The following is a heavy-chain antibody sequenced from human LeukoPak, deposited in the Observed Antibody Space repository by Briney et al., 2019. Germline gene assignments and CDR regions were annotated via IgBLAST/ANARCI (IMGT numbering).Heavy chain of an antibody. J-gene: IGHJ4*02. CDR2: IGGSGGST. CDR1: GFTFSIYG. Sequence: GGSLRLSCTASGFTFSIYGMSWVRQAPGKGLEWVSNIGGSGGSTYYADSVKGRFTVSRDNSKNTLYLQMNSLRAEDTAVYYCARVPGISMTGGFDYWGQGTLVTVSS. CDR3: ARVPGISMTGGFDY. V-gene: IGHV3-23*01. D-gene: IGHD6-19*01.